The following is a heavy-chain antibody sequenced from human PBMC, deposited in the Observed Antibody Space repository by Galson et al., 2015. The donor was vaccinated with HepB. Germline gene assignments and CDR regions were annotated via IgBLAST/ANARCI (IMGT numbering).Heavy chain of an antibody. CDR1: GYTLTELS. Sequence: SVKVSCKVSGYTLTELSMHWVRQAPGKGLEWMGGFDPEDGETIYAQKFQGRVTMTEDTSTDTAYMELSSLRSEDTAVYYCATVHSQGGATFAGGGSGSPNDAFDIWGQGTMVTVSS. CDR3: ATVHSQGGATFAGGGSGSPNDAFDI. D-gene: IGHD1-26*01. V-gene: IGHV1-24*01. CDR2: FDPEDGET. J-gene: IGHJ3*02.